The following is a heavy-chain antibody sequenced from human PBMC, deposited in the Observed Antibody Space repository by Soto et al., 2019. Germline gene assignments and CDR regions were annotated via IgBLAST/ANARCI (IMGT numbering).Heavy chain of an antibody. CDR2: LYWDDDE. V-gene: IGHV2-5*02. J-gene: IGHJ4*02. D-gene: IGHD5-18*01. CDR3: AHRPRGYSYHFDY. CDR1: GFSLSARGVG. Sequence: QITLKVSGPTLVKPTQTLTLTCTFSGFSLSARGVGVGWRRQPPGKALELVALLYWDDDEGYSPSLKIILTITKYTSKNQVVITMTNMDPVNTAAYYCAHRPRGYSYHFDYWGQGTLVTVSS.